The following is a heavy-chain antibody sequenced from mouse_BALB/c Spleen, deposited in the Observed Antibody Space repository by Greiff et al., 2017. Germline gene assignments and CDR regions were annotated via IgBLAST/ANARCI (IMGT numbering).Heavy chain of an antibody. Sequence: EVQVVESGGGLVQPGGSLRLSCATSGFTFTAYYMSWVRQPPGKALEWLGFIRNKANGYTTEYSASVKGRFTISRDNSQSILYLQLNTLRAEDSATYYCARDGEYYGSSLYAMDYWGQGTSVTVSS. CDR3: ARDGEYYGSSLYAMDY. CDR1: GFTFTAYY. CDR2: IRNKANGYTT. J-gene: IGHJ4*01. D-gene: IGHD1-1*01. V-gene: IGHV7-3*02.